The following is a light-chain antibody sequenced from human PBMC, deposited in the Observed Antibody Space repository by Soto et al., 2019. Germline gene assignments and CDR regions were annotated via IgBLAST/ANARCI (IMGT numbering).Light chain of an antibody. Sequence: EKVMTQSPATLSMSPGEIATLSCRASQSVSNFLAWYQQKPGQAPRLLIYGASTRATGVPARFSGSGSGTEFTLTISSLQSEDFAVYYCQQYSNWPSWTFGQGTKVEVK. V-gene: IGKV3-15*01. J-gene: IGKJ1*01. CDR3: QQYSNWPSWT. CDR2: GAS. CDR1: QSVSNF.